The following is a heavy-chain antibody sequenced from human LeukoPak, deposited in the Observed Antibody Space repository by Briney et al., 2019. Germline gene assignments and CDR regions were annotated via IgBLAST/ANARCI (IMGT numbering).Heavy chain of an antibody. CDR1: GYSISSGYY. CDR2: IYYSGST. Sequence: TSETLSLTCTVSGYSISSGYYWGWIRQPPRKGLEWIGYIYYSGSTNYNPSLKSRVTISVDTSKNQFSLKLSSVTAADTAVYYCARDMGNWFDPWGQGTLVTVSS. D-gene: IGHD3-10*01. J-gene: IGHJ5*02. CDR3: ARDMGNWFDP. V-gene: IGHV4-61*01.